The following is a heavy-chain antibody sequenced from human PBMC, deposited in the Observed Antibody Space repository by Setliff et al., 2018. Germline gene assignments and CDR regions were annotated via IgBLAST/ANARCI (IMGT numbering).Heavy chain of an antibody. CDR2: INHSGST. CDR1: GDSISSGNW. D-gene: IGHD3-3*01. Sequence: PSETLSLTCAVSGDSISSGNWWSWVRQPPEKGLEWIGEINHSGSTNYNPSLKSRVSISVDTSKNQFSLELSSVTAADTAVYYCARVSGFLYMDVWGKGTTVTVSS. J-gene: IGHJ6*03. CDR3: ARVSGFLYMDV. V-gene: IGHV4-4*02.